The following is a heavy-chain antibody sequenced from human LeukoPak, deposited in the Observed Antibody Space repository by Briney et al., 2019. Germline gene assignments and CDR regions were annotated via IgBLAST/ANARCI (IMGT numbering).Heavy chain of an antibody. D-gene: IGHD6-13*01. CDR1: GFTFSSYG. CDR3: AKDSSSSSCPSFDY. J-gene: IGHJ4*02. CDR2: IRYDGSNK. Sequence: GGSLRLSCAASGFTFSSYGMHWVRQAPGKGLEWVAFIRYDGSNKYYADSVKGRFTISRDNSKNTLYLQMDSLRAEDTAVYYCAKDSSSSSCPSFDYWGQGTLVTVSS. V-gene: IGHV3-30*02.